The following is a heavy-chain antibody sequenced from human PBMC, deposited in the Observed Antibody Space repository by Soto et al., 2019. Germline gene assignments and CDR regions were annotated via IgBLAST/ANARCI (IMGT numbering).Heavy chain of an antibody. CDR3: ARPRNSGYDTYYYYGMDV. D-gene: IGHD5-12*01. J-gene: IGHJ6*02. Sequence: SETLSLTCTVSGGSISSSSYYWGWIRQPPGKGLEWIGSIYYSGSTYYNPSLKSRVTISVDTSKNQFSLKLSSVTAADTAVYYCARPRNSGYDTYYYYGMDVWGQGTTVTVYS. V-gene: IGHV4-39*01. CDR1: GGSISSSSYY. CDR2: IYYSGST.